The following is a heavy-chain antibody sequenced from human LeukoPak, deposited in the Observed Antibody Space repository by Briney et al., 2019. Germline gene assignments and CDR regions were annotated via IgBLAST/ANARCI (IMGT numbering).Heavy chain of an antibody. CDR1: GGSFSSYY. V-gene: IGHV4-59*01. CDR3: ARGVNSGYFDY. CDR2: IYYSGST. J-gene: IGHJ4*02. Sequence: SETLSLTCAVYGGSFSSYYWTWIRQPPGKGLEWIGYIYYSGSTNYNPSLKSRVTISVDTSKNQFSLKLTSVTAADTAVYYCARGVNSGYFDYCGQGTLVTVSS. D-gene: IGHD1-26*01.